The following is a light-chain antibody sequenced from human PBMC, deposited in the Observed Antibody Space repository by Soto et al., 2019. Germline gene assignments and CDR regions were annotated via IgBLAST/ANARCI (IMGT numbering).Light chain of an antibody. CDR1: NSDVGGYNY. Sequence: QSALTQPASVSGSPGQSITISCTGTNSDVGGYNYVSWYQQHPGKAPKFMIYEVSNRPSGVSNRFSGSKSGNTASLTISGLQAEDEADYYCSSYTSRSTWVFGGGTKLTVL. V-gene: IGLV2-14*01. CDR3: SSYTSRSTWV. CDR2: EVS. J-gene: IGLJ3*02.